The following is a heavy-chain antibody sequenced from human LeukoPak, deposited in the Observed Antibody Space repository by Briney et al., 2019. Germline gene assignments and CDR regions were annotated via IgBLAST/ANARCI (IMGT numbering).Heavy chain of an antibody. CDR1: RGSISSYY. V-gene: IGHV4-4*07. Sequence: PSETLSLTCTVSRGSISSYYWSWIRQPAGKGLEWIGRIYSSGSTNYNPSLKSRVTMSVDTSKNQFSLRLTSVTAADTAVYYCARCDSSGYYPVYWGQGTLVTVSS. J-gene: IGHJ4*02. CDR2: IYSSGST. CDR3: ARCDSSGYYPVY. D-gene: IGHD3-22*01.